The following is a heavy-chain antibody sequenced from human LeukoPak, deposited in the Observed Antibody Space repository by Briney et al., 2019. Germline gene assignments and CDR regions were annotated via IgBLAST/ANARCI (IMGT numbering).Heavy chain of an antibody. D-gene: IGHD1-26*01. V-gene: IGHV3-11*04. J-gene: IGHJ5*02. Sequence: GGSLRLSCAASGFTFSDYYMSWIRQAPGKGLEWVSYISSSGSTIYYADSVKGRFTISRDNSKNTLYLQMNSLRAEDTAVYYCARDWGLIVGAPNWFDPWGRGTLVTVSS. CDR1: GFTFSDYY. CDR3: ARDWGLIVGAPNWFDP. CDR2: ISSSGSTI.